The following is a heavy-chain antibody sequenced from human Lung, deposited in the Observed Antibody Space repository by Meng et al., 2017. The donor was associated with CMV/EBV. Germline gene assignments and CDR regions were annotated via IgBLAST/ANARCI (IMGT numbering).Heavy chain of an antibody. V-gene: IGHV3-30*02. J-gene: IGHJ5*01. CDR2: IRYDGSNK. D-gene: IGHD2-15*01. CDR1: GFNFKSYG. Sequence: GESXKISCAASGFNFKSYGMHWVRQAPGKGLEWVAFIRYDGSNKNYEESVKGRFTISRDNSKNTLYLQMNSLTVEGTALYYCAKSSNSVPRWFDSWGQGARVTGSS. CDR3: AKSSNSVPRWFDS.